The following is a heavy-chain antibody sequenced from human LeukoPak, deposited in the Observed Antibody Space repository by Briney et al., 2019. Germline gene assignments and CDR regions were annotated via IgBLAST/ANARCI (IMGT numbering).Heavy chain of an antibody. CDR1: GVSISSYY. D-gene: IGHD3-9*01. CDR3: ATILTGYPYYFDY. CDR2: IYYSGST. Sequence: SETLSLTYTVSGVSISSYYWSWIRQPPGKGLEWIGYIYYSGSTNYNPSLKSRVTISVDTSKNQFSLKLSSVTAADTAVYYCATILTGYPYYFDYWGQGTLVTVSS. V-gene: IGHV4-59*08. J-gene: IGHJ4*02.